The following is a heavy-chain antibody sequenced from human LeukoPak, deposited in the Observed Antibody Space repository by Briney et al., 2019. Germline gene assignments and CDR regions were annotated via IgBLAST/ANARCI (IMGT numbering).Heavy chain of an antibody. Sequence: GRSLRLSCAASGCTFSSYGMHWVRQAPGKGLEWVAVIWYDGSNKYYADSVKGRFTISRDNSKNTLYLQMNSLRAEDTAVYYCSRESGGYYDFDYWGQGTLVTVSS. CDR2: IWYDGSNK. CDR3: SRESGGYYDFDY. V-gene: IGHV3-33*01. J-gene: IGHJ4*02. CDR1: GCTFSSYG. D-gene: IGHD3-22*01.